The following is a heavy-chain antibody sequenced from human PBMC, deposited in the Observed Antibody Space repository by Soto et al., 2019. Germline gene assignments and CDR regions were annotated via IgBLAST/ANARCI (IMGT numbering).Heavy chain of an antibody. J-gene: IGHJ4*02. V-gene: IGHV3-48*02. Sequence: GGSLRLSCAASGFTFSGYSVNWVRQAPGKGLEWVSYISSGSKTIYYADSVRGRFTVSRDNAKNSQYLQVNSLRDEGTAVSFCVRQAILGVSSFDYWGPGTLVTVSS. CDR3: VRQAILGVSSFDY. CDR1: GFTFSGYS. D-gene: IGHD3-10*01. CDR2: ISSGSKTI.